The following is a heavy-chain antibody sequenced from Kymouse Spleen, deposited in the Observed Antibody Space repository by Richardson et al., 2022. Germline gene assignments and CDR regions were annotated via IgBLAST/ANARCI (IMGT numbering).Heavy chain of an antibody. V-gene: IGHV4-61*01. Sequence: QVQLQESGPGLVKPSETLSLTCTVSGGSVSSGSYYWSWIRQPPGKGLEWIGYIYYSGSTNYNPSLKSRVTISVDTSKNQFSLKLSSVTAADTAVYYCARGGKWNYEVDYWGQGTLVTVSS. J-gene: IGHJ4*02. CDR1: GGSVSSGSYY. CDR3: ARGGKWNYEVDY. D-gene: IGHD1-7*01. CDR2: IYYSGST.